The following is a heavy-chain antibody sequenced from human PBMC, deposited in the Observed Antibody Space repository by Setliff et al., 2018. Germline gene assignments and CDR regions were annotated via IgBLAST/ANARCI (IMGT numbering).Heavy chain of an antibody. CDR3: ARTTTYYYDSSGYYPLDY. CDR1: GGSISSSNW. J-gene: IGHJ4*02. D-gene: IGHD3-22*01. Sequence: SETLSLTCAVSGGSISSSNWWSWVRQPPGKGLEWIGEIYHSGSTNYNPSLKSRVTISVDTSKNQFSLKLSSVTAADTAVYYCARTTTYYYDSSGYYPLDYWGQGTLVTVSS. V-gene: IGHV4-4*02. CDR2: IYHSGST.